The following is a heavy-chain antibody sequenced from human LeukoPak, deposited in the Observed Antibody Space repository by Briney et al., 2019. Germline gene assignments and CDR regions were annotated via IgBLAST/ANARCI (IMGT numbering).Heavy chain of an antibody. J-gene: IGHJ4*02. V-gene: IGHV3-11*06. CDR2: ISTSGSYT. Sequence: KPSETLSLTCAVYGGSFSGYYWSWIRQPPGKGLEWVSSISTSGSYTYYADSVKGRFTISRDNAKNSLYLQMNSLRADDTAVYYCARGYSSSWYQFEYWGQGTLVTVSS. CDR3: ARGYSSSWYQFEY. CDR1: GGSFSGYY. D-gene: IGHD6-13*01.